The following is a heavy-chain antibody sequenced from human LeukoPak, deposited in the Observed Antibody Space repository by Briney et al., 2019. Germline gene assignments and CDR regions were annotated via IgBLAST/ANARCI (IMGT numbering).Heavy chain of an antibody. CDR2: ISSSSSYI. Sequence: GGSLRLSCAASGFTFSSYSMNWVRQAPGKGLEWVSSISSSSSYIYYADSVKGRFTISRDNAKNSLYLQMNSLRAEDTAVYYCAGLSITMVRGATRGPNHDYRGQGTLVTVSS. CDR1: GFTFSSYS. J-gene: IGHJ4*02. CDR3: AGLSITMVRGATRGPNHDY. D-gene: IGHD3-10*01. V-gene: IGHV3-21*01.